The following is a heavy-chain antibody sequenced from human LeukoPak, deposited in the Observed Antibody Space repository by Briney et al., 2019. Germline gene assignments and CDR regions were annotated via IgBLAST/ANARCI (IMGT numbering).Heavy chain of an antibody. V-gene: IGHV3-23*01. D-gene: IGHD6-13*01. CDR1: GFTFSSYA. J-gene: IGHJ6*03. CDR2: ISGSGGST. Sequence: GESLRLSCAASGFTFSSYAMSWVRQAPGKGLEWVSAISGSGGSTYYADSVKGRFTISRDNSKNTLYLQMNSLRAEDTAVYYCAKAYSSSWPNYYYYYMDVWGKGTTVTVSS. CDR3: AKAYSSSWPNYYYYYMDV.